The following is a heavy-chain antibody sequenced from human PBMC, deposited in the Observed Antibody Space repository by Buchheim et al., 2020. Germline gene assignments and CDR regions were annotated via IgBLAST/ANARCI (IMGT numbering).Heavy chain of an antibody. Sequence: QVQLVESGGGVVQPGRSLRLSCAASGFTFSSYGMHWVRQAPGKGLEWVAVISYDGSNKYYADSVKGRFTISRDNSKKTLYLQMNSLRAEDTAVYYCAKDLMTFFDYWGQGTL. CDR2: ISYDGSNK. CDR3: AKDLMTFFDY. V-gene: IGHV3-30*18. J-gene: IGHJ4*02. CDR1: GFTFSSYG.